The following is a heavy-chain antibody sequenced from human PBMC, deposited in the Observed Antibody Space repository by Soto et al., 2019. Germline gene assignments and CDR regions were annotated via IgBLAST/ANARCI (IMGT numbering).Heavy chain of an antibody. CDR3: ARDGSILDY. CDR2: INAGNGNK. D-gene: IGHD1-1*01. Sequence: QVQLVQSGAEVKKPGASVKVSCKASGYTFNSYAMHWVRQAPGQRLEWMGWINAGNGNKKHSQKFQGRVTITRDTSASTAYMELRSLRSEDTAVYYCARDGSILDYWGQGTLVTVSS. J-gene: IGHJ4*02. CDR1: GYTFNSYA. V-gene: IGHV1-3*01.